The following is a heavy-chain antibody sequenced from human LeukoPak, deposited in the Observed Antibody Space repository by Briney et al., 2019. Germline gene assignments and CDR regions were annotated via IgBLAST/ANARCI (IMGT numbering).Heavy chain of an antibody. CDR2: ISSSSSCI. D-gene: IGHD2-2*01. CDR1: GFTFSSYS. CDR3: ARDPYCSSTSCSRYYYYMDV. V-gene: IGHV3-21*01. J-gene: IGHJ6*03. Sequence: PGGSLRLSCAASGFTFSSYSMNWVRQAPGKGLEWVSSISSSSSCIYYADSVKGRFTISRDNAKNSLYLQMNSLRAEDTAVYYCARDPYCSSTSCSRYYYYMDVWGKGTTVTVSS.